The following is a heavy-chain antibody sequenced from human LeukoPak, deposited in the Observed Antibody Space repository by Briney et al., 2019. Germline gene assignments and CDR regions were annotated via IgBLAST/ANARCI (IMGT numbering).Heavy chain of an antibody. V-gene: IGHV3-23*01. D-gene: IGHD2/OR15-2a*01. J-gene: IGHJ6*02. CDR2: IRGSGDNT. Sequence: GGSLRLSCVASGFTFSSCAMNWVRQAPGRGLEWVSAIRGSGDNTYYADSVRGRFTISRDNSKSTLYLQMNSLRAEDTAIYYCAKNMGPEYYYGMDVWGQGTTVTVSS. CDR1: GFTFSSCA. CDR3: AKNMGPEYYYGMDV.